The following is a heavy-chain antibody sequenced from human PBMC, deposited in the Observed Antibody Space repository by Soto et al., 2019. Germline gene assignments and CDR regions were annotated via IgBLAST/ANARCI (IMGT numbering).Heavy chain of an antibody. V-gene: IGHV3-9*01. CDR3: VKDTSSEYSSLGREDDLDA. CDR2: ISWNSGSR. CDR1: GFSFGENA. Sequence: VQLVESGGDLVLPGRSLRLTCAASGFSFGENAMHWVRQPPGKGLEWVSGISWNSGSRGYAESVRGRFIISRDNAKNSLFLDMNSLRSEDTALYYCVKDTSSEYSSLGREDDLDAWGQGTTVTVSS. D-gene: IGHD5-18*01. J-gene: IGHJ6*02.